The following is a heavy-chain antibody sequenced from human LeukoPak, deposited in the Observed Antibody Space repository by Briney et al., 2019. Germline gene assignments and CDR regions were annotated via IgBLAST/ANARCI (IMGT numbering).Heavy chain of an antibody. CDR1: GFTFSSYS. CDR2: ISSGSNYI. CDR3: ARDKAQDSVYYGMDV. D-gene: IGHD6-6*01. J-gene: IGHJ6*02. V-gene: IGHV3-21*06. Sequence: EGSLRLSCAAFGFTFSSYSMVWVRQAPGKGLEWVSSISSGSNYIYYADSVKGRFTISRDNARTSLYLQMNSLRAEDTAVYYCARDKAQDSVYYGMDVWGQGTTVTVSS.